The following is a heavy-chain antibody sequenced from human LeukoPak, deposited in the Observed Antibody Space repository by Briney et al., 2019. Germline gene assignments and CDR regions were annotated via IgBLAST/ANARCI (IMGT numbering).Heavy chain of an antibody. CDR3: AKLPLVGTFFDY. J-gene: IGHJ4*02. V-gene: IGHV3-23*01. CDR1: GFTFSGYG. Sequence: GGPLRLSCAASGFTFSGYGMTWVRQAPGRGLEWVSTIVSSDTYYGDTVKGRFTISRDNSKNTAYLQMNSLRVEDTAVYYCAKLPLVGTFFDYWGQGTLVTVSS. CDR2: IVSSDT. D-gene: IGHD1-26*01.